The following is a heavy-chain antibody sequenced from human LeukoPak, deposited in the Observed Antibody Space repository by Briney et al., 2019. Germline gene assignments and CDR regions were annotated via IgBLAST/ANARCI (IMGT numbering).Heavy chain of an antibody. D-gene: IGHD2/OR15-2a*01. CDR1: GFTFSNYW. CDR3: VTEGIRGGGDN. V-gene: IGHV3-74*01. CDR2: INTDGNIT. J-gene: IGHJ4*02. Sequence: GGSLRLSCAASGFTFSNYWMHWVRQAPGKGPVWVSRINTDGNITTYADSVKGRFSMSRDNAKNALYLQMNSLRVDDTALYYCVTEGIRGGGDNWGQGTLVTVSS.